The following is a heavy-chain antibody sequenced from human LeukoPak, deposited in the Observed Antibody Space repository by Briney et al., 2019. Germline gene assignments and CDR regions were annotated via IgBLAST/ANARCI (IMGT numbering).Heavy chain of an antibody. CDR2: IIPIFGTA. D-gene: IGHD2-8*01. CDR3: ASHTQRRNDLFVGDY. J-gene: IGHJ4*02. CDR1: AGTFNNYA. V-gene: IGHV1-69*13. Sequence: SVKLSCKASAGTFNNYANSWVRQPPGQGLEWMGGIIPIFGTAKYAQKCQGRVTITADESTSTAYMELSSLRPDDTAVYYCASHTQRRNDLFVGDYWGQGTLVTVSS.